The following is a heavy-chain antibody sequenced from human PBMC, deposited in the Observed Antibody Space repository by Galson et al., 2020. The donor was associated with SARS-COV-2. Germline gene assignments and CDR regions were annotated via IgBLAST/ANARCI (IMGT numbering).Heavy chain of an antibody. Sequence: SVKVSCKASGGTFSSYTISWVRQAPGQGLKWMGRIIPILGIANYAQKFQGRVTITADKSTSTAYMELSSLRSEDTAVYYCARGTFGGVIADYYYGMDVWGQGTTVTVSS. CDR1: GGTFSSYT. CDR3: ARGTFGGVIADYYYGMDV. CDR2: IIPILGIA. J-gene: IGHJ6*02. V-gene: IGHV1-69*02. D-gene: IGHD3-16*02.